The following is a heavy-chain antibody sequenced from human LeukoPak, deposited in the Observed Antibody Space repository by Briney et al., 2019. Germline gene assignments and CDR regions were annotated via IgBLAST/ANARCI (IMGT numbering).Heavy chain of an antibody. J-gene: IGHJ4*02. V-gene: IGHV3-21*01. Sequence: GGSLRLSCAASGFTFSSYSMNWVGQAPGKGLEGGSSISFGSGYIYYADSLKGRFTISRDNAKNSLYLQMNSLRAEDTAVYYCARAVVGTYDYWGQGTLVTVSS. D-gene: IGHD2-21*01. CDR3: ARAVVGTYDY. CDR2: ISFGSGYI. CDR1: GFTFSSYS.